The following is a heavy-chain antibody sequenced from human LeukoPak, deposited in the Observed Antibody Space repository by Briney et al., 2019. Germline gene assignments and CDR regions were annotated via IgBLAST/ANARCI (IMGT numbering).Heavy chain of an antibody. CDR2: ISGSSNRT. CDR1: GFTFSSYA. J-gene: IGHJ6*02. CDR3: AKNLYCGGGSCYPSALGMDV. V-gene: IGHV3-23*01. D-gene: IGHD2-15*01. Sequence: GGSLRLSCAASGFTFSSYAMSWVRQAPGKGLEWVSSISGSSNRTYYADSVKGRFTISRDSSKNTLFLQMNSLRAEDTAVYYCAKNLYCGGGSCYPSALGMDVWGQGTTVTVSS.